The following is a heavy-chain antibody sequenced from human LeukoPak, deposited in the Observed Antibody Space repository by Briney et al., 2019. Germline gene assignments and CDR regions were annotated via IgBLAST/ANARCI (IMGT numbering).Heavy chain of an antibody. CDR2: IKQDGSEK. D-gene: IGHD6-6*01. J-gene: IGHJ6*03. Sequence: PGGSLRLSCAASGFTFSSYWMSWVRQAPGKGLEWVANIKQDGSEKYYVDSVKGRFTISRDNAKNSLYLQMNSLRAEDTAVYYCAREAYSSSSVGSVRPKYYYYYYMDVWGKGTTVTVSS. CDR3: AREAYSSSSVGSVRPKYYYYYYMDV. V-gene: IGHV3-7*01. CDR1: GFTFSSYW.